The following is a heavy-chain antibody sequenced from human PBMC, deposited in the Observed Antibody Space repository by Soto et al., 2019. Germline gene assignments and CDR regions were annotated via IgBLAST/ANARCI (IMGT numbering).Heavy chain of an antibody. D-gene: IGHD3-10*01. CDR3: AREVCLGEFFCYYYYGLDV. CDR2: ISAYNGNT. Sequence: GASVKVSCKASGYTFTSYGISWVRQAPGQGLEWMGWISAYNGNTNYAQKLQGRVTMTTDTSTSTAYMELRSLRSDDTAVYYCAREVCLGEFFCYYYYGLDVWGQGTTVTVSS. V-gene: IGHV1-18*01. J-gene: IGHJ6*01. CDR1: GYTFTSYG.